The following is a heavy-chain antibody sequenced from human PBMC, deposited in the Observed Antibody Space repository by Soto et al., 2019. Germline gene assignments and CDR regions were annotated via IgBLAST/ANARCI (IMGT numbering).Heavy chain of an antibody. D-gene: IGHD2-2*01. CDR2: IIPIFGTA. CDR3: ARDLRDCSSTSCYLGYYYYGMDV. Sequence: SVKVSCKASGGTFSSYAISWVRQAPGQGLEWMGGIIPIFGTANYAQKFQGRVTITADESTSTAYMELSSLRSEDTAVYYCARDLRDCSSTSCYLGYYYYGMDVWGQGTTVTVSS. J-gene: IGHJ6*02. CDR1: GGTFSSYA. V-gene: IGHV1-69*13.